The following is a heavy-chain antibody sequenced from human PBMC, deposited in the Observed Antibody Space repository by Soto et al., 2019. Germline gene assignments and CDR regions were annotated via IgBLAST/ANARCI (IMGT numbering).Heavy chain of an antibody. D-gene: IGHD3-3*01. J-gene: IGHJ6*02. V-gene: IGHV4-39*01. CDR3: ARHQRVTIFGVVLGMDV. CDR2: IYYSGST. Sequence: SETLSLTCTVSGGSISSSSYYWGWIRQPPGKWLEWIGSIYYSGSTYYNPSLKSRVTISVDTSKNQFSLKLSSVTAADTAVYYCARHQRVTIFGVVLGMDVWGQGTTVT. CDR1: GGSISSSSYY.